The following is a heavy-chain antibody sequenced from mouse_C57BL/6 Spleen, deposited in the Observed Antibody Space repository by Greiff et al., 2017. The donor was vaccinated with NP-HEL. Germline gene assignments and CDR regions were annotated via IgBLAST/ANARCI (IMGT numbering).Heavy chain of an antibody. V-gene: IGHV1-80*01. Sequence: VQLQESGAELVKPGASVKISCKASGYAFSSYWMNWVKQRPGKGLEWIGQIYPGDGDTNYNGKFKGKATLTADKSSSTAYMQLSSLTSEDSAVYFCARSGYYDYEAWFAYWGQGTLVTVSA. D-gene: IGHD2-4*01. CDR2: IYPGDGDT. J-gene: IGHJ3*01. CDR3: ARSGYYDYEAWFAY. CDR1: GYAFSSYW.